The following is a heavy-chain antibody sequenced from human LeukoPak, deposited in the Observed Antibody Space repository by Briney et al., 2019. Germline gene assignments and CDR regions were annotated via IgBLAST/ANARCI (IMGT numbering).Heavy chain of an antibody. CDR1: GFTFSSYA. J-gene: IGHJ4*02. CDR2: ISYDGSIK. D-gene: IGHD3-9*01. V-gene: IGHV3-30*04. Sequence: GRSLRLCCAASGFTFSSYAMHWVRQAPGKGLEWVAVISYDGSIKYYADSVKGRFTISRDNSKNTLYLQMNSLRAEDTAVYYCARPILTGYHIYQGFDYWGQGTLITVSS. CDR3: ARPILTGYHIYQGFDY.